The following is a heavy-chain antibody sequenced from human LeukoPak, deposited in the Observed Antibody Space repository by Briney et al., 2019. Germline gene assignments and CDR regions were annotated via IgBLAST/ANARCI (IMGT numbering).Heavy chain of an antibody. J-gene: IGHJ6*02. V-gene: IGHV3-66*02. CDR3: ARQPGIAAAGQYYYYYYGMDV. CDR1: GFTVSSNC. CDR2: IYSGGST. D-gene: IGHD6-13*01. Sequence: GGSLRLSCAASGFTVSSNCMSWVRQAPGKGLEWVSVIYSGGSTYYADSVQGRFTISRDNSKNTLYLQMNSLRAEDTAVYYCARQPGIAAAGQYYYYYYGMDVWGQGTTVTVSS.